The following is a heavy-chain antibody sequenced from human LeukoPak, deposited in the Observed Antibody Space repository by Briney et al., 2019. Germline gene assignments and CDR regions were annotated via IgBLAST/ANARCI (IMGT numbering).Heavy chain of an antibody. J-gene: IGHJ5*02. D-gene: IGHD3-9*01. V-gene: IGHV4-34*01. Sequence: ASETLSLTCAVSGGSFSGYYWSWIRQPPGKGLEWIGEINHSGSTNYNPSLKSRVTISVDTSKNQFSLKLSSVTAADTAVYYCARGWIILRYFQRGWFDPWGQGTLVTVSS. CDR2: INHSGST. CDR3: ARGWIILRYFQRGWFDP. CDR1: GGSFSGYY.